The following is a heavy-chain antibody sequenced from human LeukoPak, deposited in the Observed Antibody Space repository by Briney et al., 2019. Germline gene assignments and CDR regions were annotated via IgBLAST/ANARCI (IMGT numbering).Heavy chain of an antibody. Sequence: GGCLRLSCAASGFTFSSYGMSWVRQAPGKGLEWVSAISGSGGSTYYADSVKGRFTISRDNSKNTLYLQMNSLRAEDTAVYYCAKDRGHSYGYFFGGDAFDIWGQGTMVTVSS. D-gene: IGHD5-18*01. CDR2: ISGSGGST. CDR1: GFTFSSYG. V-gene: IGHV3-23*01. J-gene: IGHJ3*02. CDR3: AKDRGHSYGYFFGGDAFDI.